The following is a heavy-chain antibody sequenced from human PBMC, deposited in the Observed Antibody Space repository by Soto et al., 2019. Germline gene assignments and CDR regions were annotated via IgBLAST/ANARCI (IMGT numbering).Heavy chain of an antibody. V-gene: IGHV3-30-3*01. J-gene: IGHJ4*02. CDR1: GFTFSSST. CDR3: ARDPTSIRYEYFFDY. D-gene: IGHD3-9*01. CDR2: VSDDGSTK. Sequence: QVQLVESGGGVVQPGRSLRLSCAASGFTFSSSTMHWVRQAPGKGLEWVAVVSDDGSTKYYPDSVKGRFTISGDNSKNTLYLQMNSLRVEDTAVYYCARDPTSIRYEYFFDYWGQGTLVTVSS.